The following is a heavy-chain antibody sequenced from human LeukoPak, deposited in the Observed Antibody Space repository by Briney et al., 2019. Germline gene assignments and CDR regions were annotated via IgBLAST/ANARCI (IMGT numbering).Heavy chain of an antibody. V-gene: IGHV3-30-3*01. CDR3: ARDKGGEQWLTYYYYYGMDV. Sequence: PGGSLRLSCAASGFTFSSYAMHWVRQAPGKGLEWVAVISYDGSNKYYADSVKGRFTISRDNSKNTLYLQMNSLRAEDTAVYYCARDKGGEQWLTYYYYYGMDVWGQGTTVTVSS. CDR1: GFTFSSYA. CDR2: ISYDGSNK. D-gene: IGHD6-19*01. J-gene: IGHJ6*02.